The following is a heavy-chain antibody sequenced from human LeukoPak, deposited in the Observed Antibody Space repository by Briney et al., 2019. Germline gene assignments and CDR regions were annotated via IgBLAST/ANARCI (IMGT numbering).Heavy chain of an antibody. V-gene: IGHV4-61*02. Sequence: SETLSLTCTVSGGSISSGSYYWSWIRQPAGKGLEWIGRIYTSGSTNYNPSLKSRVTISVDTSKNQFSLKLSSVTAADTAVYYCARGCLAAENYYFDYWGQGTLVTVSS. CDR2: IYTSGST. D-gene: IGHD6-13*01. J-gene: IGHJ4*02. CDR1: GGSISSGSYY. CDR3: ARGCLAAENYYFDY.